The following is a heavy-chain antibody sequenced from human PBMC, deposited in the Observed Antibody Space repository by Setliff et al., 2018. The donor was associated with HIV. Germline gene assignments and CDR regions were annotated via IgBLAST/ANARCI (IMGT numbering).Heavy chain of an antibody. D-gene: IGHD7-27*01. CDR3: ALTAHNLLRGYMDV. CDR1: TDSISNFH. V-gene: IGHV4-4*07. J-gene: IGHJ6*03. CDR2: FYVGGDT. Sequence: PSETLSLTCSVSTDSISNFHWSWIRQPAGKGLEWIGRFYVGGDTNYNPSLKSRVTMSVDTSKKQFSLKLKSVTAADTAVYYCALTAHNLLRGYMDVWGKGTKVTVSS.